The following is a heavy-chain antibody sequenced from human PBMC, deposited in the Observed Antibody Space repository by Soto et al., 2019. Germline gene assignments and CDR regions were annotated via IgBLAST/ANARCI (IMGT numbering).Heavy chain of an antibody. CDR1: GGSISSSSYY. CDR2: VYYTGST. J-gene: IGHJ4*02. CDR3: AKHIDVSGYDPEWSFDY. D-gene: IGHD5-12*01. V-gene: IGHV4-39*01. Sequence: SETLSLTCTVSGGSISSSSYYWGWIRQPPGKGLEWIGSVYYTGSTYYNPSLKSRVTMSVDTSKNQFSLKLNSVTAADTAVYYCAKHIDVSGYDPEWSFDYWGQGTLVTVSS.